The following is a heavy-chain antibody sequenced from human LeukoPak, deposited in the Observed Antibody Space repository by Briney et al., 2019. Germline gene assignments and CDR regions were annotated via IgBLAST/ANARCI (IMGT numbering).Heavy chain of an antibody. CDR3: ARQLGYCSPGTCYFDN. CDR1: GFTFNTYA. V-gene: IGHV3-23*01. Sequence: GGSLRLSCAASGFTFNTYAMSWVRQAPGKGLEWVSAISNSGDSTYYEDSVKGRFTISRDSSKSTLYLQMNSLRAEDTAVYYCARQLGYCSPGTCYFDNWGQGTLVTVSS. CDR2: ISNSGDST. J-gene: IGHJ4*02. D-gene: IGHD2-15*01.